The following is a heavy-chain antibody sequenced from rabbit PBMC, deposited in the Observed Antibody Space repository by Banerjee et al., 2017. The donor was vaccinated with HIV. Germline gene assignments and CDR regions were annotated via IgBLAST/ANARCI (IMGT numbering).Heavy chain of an antibody. Sequence: QSMEESGGGLVQPEGSLALTCTASGSDISNNYHMCWVRQAPGKGPVWIACIDVATATTYYASWAKGRFTMYKTSSTTVTLQLTSLTAADTATYFCARSGYVGGDYTWDLWGPGTLVTVS. J-gene: IGHJ6*01. CDR2: IDVATATT. D-gene: IGHD1-1*01. V-gene: IGHV1S40*01. CDR3: ARSGYVGGDYTWDL. CDR1: GSDISNNYH.